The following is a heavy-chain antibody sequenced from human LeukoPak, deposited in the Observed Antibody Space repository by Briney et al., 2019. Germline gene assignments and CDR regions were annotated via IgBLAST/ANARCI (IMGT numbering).Heavy chain of an antibody. CDR2: ISAYNGNT. J-gene: IGHJ5*02. D-gene: IGHD6-13*01. CDR1: GYTFTSYG. V-gene: IGHV1-18*01. CDR3: ARDAIAAAGTSRFDP. Sequence: ASVKVSCKASGYTFTSYGISWVRQAPGQGLEWMGWISAYNGNTNYAQKLQGRVTMTTDTSTSTAYMELRSLRSDDTAVYYCARDAIAAAGTSRFDPWGQGTLVTVSS.